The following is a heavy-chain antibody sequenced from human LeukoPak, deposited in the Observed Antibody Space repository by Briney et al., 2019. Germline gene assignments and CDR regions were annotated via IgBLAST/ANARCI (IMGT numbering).Heavy chain of an antibody. CDR3: AKDLEWLSRYYYYYMDV. CDR1: GFTFSSFA. D-gene: IGHD3-3*01. J-gene: IGHJ6*03. CDR2: ISGSGGRT. V-gene: IGHV3-23*01. Sequence: GGSLRLSCAASGFTFSSFAMSWVRQAPGKGLEWVSAISGSGGRTYYADSVKGRFTISRDNPKNTLYLQMNSLRAEDTAVYYCAKDLEWLSRYYYYYMDVWGKGTTVTVSS.